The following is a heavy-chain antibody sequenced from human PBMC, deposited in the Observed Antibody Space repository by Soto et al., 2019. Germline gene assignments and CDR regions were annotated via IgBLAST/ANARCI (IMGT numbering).Heavy chain of an antibody. Sequence: EVQLVQSGAEVKKPGESLKISCKGSGYSFTSYWIGWVRQMPGKGLEGMGIIYPGDSDTRYSPSFQGQVTISADKSISTAYLQWSSLKASATAMYYCARAMVRGKNYYGMDVWGQGTTVTVSS. V-gene: IGHV5-51*03. D-gene: IGHD3-10*01. CDR2: IYPGDSDT. CDR1: GYSFTSYW. CDR3: ARAMVRGKNYYGMDV. J-gene: IGHJ6*02.